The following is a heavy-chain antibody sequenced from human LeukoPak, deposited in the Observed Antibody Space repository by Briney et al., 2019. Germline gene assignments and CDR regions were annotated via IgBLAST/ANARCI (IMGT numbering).Heavy chain of an antibody. CDR1: GFTFSSYA. V-gene: IGHV3-23*01. J-gene: IGHJ4*02. D-gene: IGHD3-3*01. CDR3: AKSPGGLRFLEWLLDY. CDR2: ISGSGGST. Sequence: PGGSLRLSCAASGFTFSSYAMSWVRQAPGKGLEWVSAISGSGGSTYYADSVKGRFTISRDNSKNTLYLQMNSLRAEDTAVYYCAKSPGGLRFLEWLLDYWGQGTLVTVSS.